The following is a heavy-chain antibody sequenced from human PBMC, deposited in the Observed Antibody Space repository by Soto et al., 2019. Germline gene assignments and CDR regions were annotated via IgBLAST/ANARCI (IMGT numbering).Heavy chain of an antibody. CDR3: AKRGGRSTVKPLDY. CDR1: GFTFSSYA. J-gene: IGHJ4*02. Sequence: PGGSLRLSCAASGFTFSSYAMSWVRQAPGKGLEWVSAISGSGGSTYYADSVKGRFTISRDNSKNTLYLQMNSLRAEDTAVYYCAKRGGRSTVKPLDYWGQGTLVTVSS. CDR2: ISGSGGST. V-gene: IGHV3-23*01. D-gene: IGHD4-17*01.